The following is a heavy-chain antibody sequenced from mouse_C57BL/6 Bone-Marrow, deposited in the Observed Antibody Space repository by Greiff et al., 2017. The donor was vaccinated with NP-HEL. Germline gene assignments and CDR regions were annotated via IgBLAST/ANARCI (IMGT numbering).Heavy chain of an antibody. CDR1: GYTFTSYW. D-gene: IGHD1-1*01. CDR2: IDPSDSYT. Sequence: QVQLQQPGAELVKPGASVKLSCKASGYTFTSYWMQWVKQRPGQGLEWIGEIDPSDSYTNYNQKFKGKATLTVDTSSCTAYMQLSSLTSEDSAVYYCAYYYGSSPYYFDYWGQGTTLTVSS. J-gene: IGHJ2*01. CDR3: AYYYGSSPYYFDY. V-gene: IGHV1-50*01.